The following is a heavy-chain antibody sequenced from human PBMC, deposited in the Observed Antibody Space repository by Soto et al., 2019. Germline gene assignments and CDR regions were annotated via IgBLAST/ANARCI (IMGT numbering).Heavy chain of an antibody. J-gene: IGHJ4*02. CDR2: ISSSRSTI. Sequence: EVQLVESGGGLVQPGGSLRLSCAASGFSFSSYSMNWVRQAPGKGLEWVSYISSSRSTIYYADSVKGRFTISRDNAKNSLYLQMNSLRAEDTAVYYCALSYYGSETSFDYWGQGTLVTFSS. CDR1: GFSFSSYS. CDR3: ALSYYGSETSFDY. D-gene: IGHD3-10*01. V-gene: IGHV3-48*01.